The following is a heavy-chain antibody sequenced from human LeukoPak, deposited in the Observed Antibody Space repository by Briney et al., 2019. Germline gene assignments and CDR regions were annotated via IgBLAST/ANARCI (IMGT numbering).Heavy chain of an antibody. D-gene: IGHD3-16*01. V-gene: IGHV4-59*01. Sequence: SETLSLTCTVSGGSISGYYWSWIRQPPGTGLEWIGYIYYSGSTNYSPSLKSRVTMSVDMSKSQFSLKLSSVTAADTALYYCARHHYASRTHTPYYFDFWGQGTLVTVSS. CDR2: IYYSGST. CDR3: ARHHYASRTHTPYYFDF. J-gene: IGHJ4*02. CDR1: GGSISGYY.